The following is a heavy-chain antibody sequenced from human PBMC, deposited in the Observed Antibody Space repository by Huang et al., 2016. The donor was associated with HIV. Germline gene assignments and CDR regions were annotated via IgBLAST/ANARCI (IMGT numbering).Heavy chain of an antibody. J-gene: IGHJ5*02. CDR1: GYTVTGYY. Sequence: QVQLVQSGAEVKKPGASVKVSCKASGYTVTGYYMHWVRQAPGQGLEWMGWINPNSGGTNYAQKFQGRVTMTRDTSISTAYMELSRLRSDDTAVYYCARGTGSSWYIGWFDPWGQGTLVTVSS. V-gene: IGHV1-2*02. CDR2: INPNSGGT. D-gene: IGHD6-13*01. CDR3: ARGTGSSWYIGWFDP.